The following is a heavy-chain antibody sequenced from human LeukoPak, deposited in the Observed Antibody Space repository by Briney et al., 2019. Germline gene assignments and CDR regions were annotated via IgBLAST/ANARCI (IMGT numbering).Heavy chain of an antibody. CDR1: GFTFSTYA. Sequence: PGGSLRLSCAASGFTFSTYAMHRVRQAPGKGLEWVAVISYDGSNEYYADSVKGRFTISRDNSKNTLYLQMNSLRVEDTAVYYCARAENRGPYYGMDVWGRGTTVTVSS. CDR2: ISYDGSNE. J-gene: IGHJ6*02. D-gene: IGHD2/OR15-2a*01. V-gene: IGHV3-30-3*01. CDR3: ARAENRGPYYGMDV.